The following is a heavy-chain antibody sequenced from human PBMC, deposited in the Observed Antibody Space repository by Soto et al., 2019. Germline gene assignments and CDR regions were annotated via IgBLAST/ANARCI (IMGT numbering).Heavy chain of an antibody. CDR3: AGTLRITMVRGVPYFDY. D-gene: IGHD3-10*01. CDR2: MNPNSANT. V-gene: IGHV1-8*01. Sequence: ASVKVSCKASGYTFTSYDSNWVRQATGQGLEWMGWMNPNSANTGYAQKFQGRVTMTRNTSTSTAYMELSSLRSEDTAVYYCAGTLRITMVRGVPYFDYWGQGTLVTVSS. J-gene: IGHJ4*02. CDR1: GYTFTSYD.